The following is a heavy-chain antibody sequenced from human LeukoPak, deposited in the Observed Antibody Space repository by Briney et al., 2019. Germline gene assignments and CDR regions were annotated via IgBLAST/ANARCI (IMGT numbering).Heavy chain of an antibody. CDR2: INPNSGGT. Sequence: ASVKVSCKASGYTFTGYYMHWVRQAPGQGLEWMGWINPNSGGTNYAQKFQGRVTMTRDTSISTAYMELSRLRSDDTAVYYCAREELGYCSGGSCNWFDPWGQGTLVTVSS. CDR3: AREELGYCSGGSCNWFDP. V-gene: IGHV1-2*02. J-gene: IGHJ5*02. D-gene: IGHD2-15*01. CDR1: GYTFTGYY.